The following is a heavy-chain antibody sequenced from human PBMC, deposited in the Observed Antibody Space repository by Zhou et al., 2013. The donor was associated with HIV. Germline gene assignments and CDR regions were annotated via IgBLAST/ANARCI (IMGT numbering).Heavy chain of an antibody. D-gene: IGHD3-22*01. Sequence: QVQLVQSGAEVKKPGASVKVSCKASGYTFTSYYMHWVRQAPGQGLEWMGIINPSGGSTSYAQKFQGRVTMTRDTSTSTVYMELSSLRSEDTAVYYCARGNVYYDSSGYPLYDAFDIWAKGQWSRLF. CDR3: ARGNVYYDSSGYPLYDAFDI. V-gene: IGHV1-46*01. J-gene: IGHJ3*02. CDR2: INPSGGST. CDR1: GYTFTSYY.